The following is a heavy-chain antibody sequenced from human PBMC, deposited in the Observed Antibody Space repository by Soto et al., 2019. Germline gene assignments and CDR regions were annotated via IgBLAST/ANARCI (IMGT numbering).Heavy chain of an antibody. J-gene: IGHJ4*02. V-gene: IGHV4-39*01. CDR2: IYYNGNT. CDR1: GGSITSGPYY. D-gene: IGHD2-2*01. Sequence: PSETLSLTCAVSGGSITSGPYYWAWVRQPPGKELEWIGDIYYNGNTYYNPSLTSRATISRDTSKNQFFLNLDSLTAADTALYYCVRHMHHPKFEYWGQGALVTFSS. CDR3: VRHMHHPKFEY.